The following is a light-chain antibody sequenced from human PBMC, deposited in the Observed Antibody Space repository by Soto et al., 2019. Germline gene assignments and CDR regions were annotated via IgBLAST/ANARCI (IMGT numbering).Light chain of an antibody. CDR3: SSYAGSNNLGV. CDR2: EVS. Sequence: QSVLTQPPSASGSPGQSVTISCTGTSSDVGRYNFVSWYQQHPGKAPKLMIYEVSQRPSGVPDRFSGSKSGNTASLTVSGLQAEDEADYYCSSYAGSNNLGVFGGGTKVTVL. CDR1: SSDVGRYNF. V-gene: IGLV2-8*01. J-gene: IGLJ2*01.